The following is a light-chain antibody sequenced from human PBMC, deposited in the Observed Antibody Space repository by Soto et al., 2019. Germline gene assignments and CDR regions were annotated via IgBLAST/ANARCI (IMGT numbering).Light chain of an antibody. V-gene: IGLV4-69*01. CDR1: SGHSNYA. J-gene: IGLJ3*02. Sequence: QSVLTQSPSASASLGASVKLTCTLSSGHSNYAIAWHQQQPEKGPRYLMKLNSDGSHSKGDGIPDRFSGSSSGAERYLTISSLQSEDEAEYYCQTWGTGTPWVFGGGTKLTVL. CDR2: LNSDGSH. CDR3: QTWGTGTPWV.